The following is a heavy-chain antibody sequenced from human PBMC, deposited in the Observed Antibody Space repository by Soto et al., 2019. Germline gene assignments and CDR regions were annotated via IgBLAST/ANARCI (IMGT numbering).Heavy chain of an antibody. CDR2: IIPILGIA. CDR1: GGTFSSYT. CDR3: ARSNCSSTSCYEYYYYYYMDV. D-gene: IGHD2-2*01. Sequence: SVKVSCKASGGTFSSYTISWVRQAPGQGLEWMGRIIPILGIANYAQKFQGRVTITADKSTSTAYMELSSLRSEDTAVYYCARSNCSSTSCYEYYYYYYMDVWGKGTTVTVSS. V-gene: IGHV1-69*02. J-gene: IGHJ6*03.